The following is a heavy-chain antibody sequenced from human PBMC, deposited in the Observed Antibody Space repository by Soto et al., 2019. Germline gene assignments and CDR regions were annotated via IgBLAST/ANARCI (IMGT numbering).Heavy chain of an antibody. CDR2: IVGGGDST. J-gene: IGHJ4*02. CDR3: IWESKFFSAWH. D-gene: IGHD1-26*01. Sequence: PGGSLRLSCAASGFTFSSYAMSWVRQAPGKGLEWVSAIVGGGDSTYYADSVKGRFTISRDDSKNTVFLQMDSLKVEDTAVYYCIWESKFFSAWHWGQGTLVTVSS. V-gene: IGHV3-23*01. CDR1: GFTFSSYA.